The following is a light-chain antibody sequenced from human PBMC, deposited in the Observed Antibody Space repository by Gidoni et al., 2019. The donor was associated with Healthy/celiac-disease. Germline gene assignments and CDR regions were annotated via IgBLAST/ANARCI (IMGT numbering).Light chain of an antibody. Sequence: EIVMTQTPLSLPVTTGEPASISCRSSQSLLHSNGYNYLDWYLQKPGQSPQLLIYLGSSRASGVPDRFSGSGSGTDFTLKISRVEAEDVGVYYCMQALQTPRTFGQGTKLEIK. J-gene: IGKJ2*01. CDR2: LGS. CDR3: MQALQTPRT. V-gene: IGKV2-28*01. CDR1: QSLLHSNGYNY.